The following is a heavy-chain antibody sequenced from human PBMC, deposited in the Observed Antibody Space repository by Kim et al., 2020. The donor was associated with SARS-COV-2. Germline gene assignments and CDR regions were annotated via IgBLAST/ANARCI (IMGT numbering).Heavy chain of an antibody. Sequence: SETLSLTCAVYGGSFSGYYWSWIRQPPGKGLEWIGEINHSGSTNYNPSLKSRVTISVDTSKNQFSLKLSSVTAADTAVYYCARGRTDYYDSSGYYDYWGQGTLVTVSS. J-gene: IGHJ4*02. CDR2: INHSGST. CDR3: ARGRTDYYDSSGYYDY. V-gene: IGHV4-34*01. D-gene: IGHD3-22*01. CDR1: GGSFSGYY.